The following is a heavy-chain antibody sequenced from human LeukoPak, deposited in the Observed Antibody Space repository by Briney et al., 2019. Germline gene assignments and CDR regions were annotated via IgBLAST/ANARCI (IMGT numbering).Heavy chain of an antibody. Sequence: ASVKVSCKASGYTFTSYDINWVRQAPGQGLEWMGWIDPNSGGTNYAQKFQGWVTMTRDTSISTAYMELSRLRSDDTAVYHCARVGGHDAFDIWGQGTMVTVSS. CDR3: ARVGGHDAFDI. J-gene: IGHJ3*02. CDR2: IDPNSGGT. CDR1: GYTFTSYD. V-gene: IGHV1-2*04.